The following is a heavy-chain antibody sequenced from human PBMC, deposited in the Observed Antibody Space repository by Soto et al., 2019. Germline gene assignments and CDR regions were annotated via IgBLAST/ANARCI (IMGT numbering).Heavy chain of an antibody. CDR2: VSRDESNK. J-gene: IGHJ1*01. CDR3: AREDESSGYAGTFQH. D-gene: IGHD3-22*01. V-gene: IGHV3-30-3*01. Sequence: GGSPRLSCVAPGFTLRSYVIHWVRQAPGKGLEWMAVVSRDESNKQYADSVTGRFTISRDNSKNTLYLQMNSLRPEDTAVYYCAREDESSGYAGTFQHWGQGTLVTVSS. CDR1: GFTLRSYV.